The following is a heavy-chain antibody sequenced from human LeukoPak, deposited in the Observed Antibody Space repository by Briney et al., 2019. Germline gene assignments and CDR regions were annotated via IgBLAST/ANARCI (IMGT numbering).Heavy chain of an antibody. J-gene: IGHJ4*02. V-gene: IGHV4-39*01. CDR2: IYYTGST. CDR3: ARRGPNYYDGSGYDY. D-gene: IGHD3-22*01. CDR1: GGSISSTTYY. Sequence: PSETLSLTCTVSGGSISSTTYYWGWIRQPPGKGLEWLGSIYYTGSTYYNPSLKSRVTISVDTSKNQFSLKLSSVTAADTAVYYCARRGPNYYDGSGYDYWGQGTLVTVSS.